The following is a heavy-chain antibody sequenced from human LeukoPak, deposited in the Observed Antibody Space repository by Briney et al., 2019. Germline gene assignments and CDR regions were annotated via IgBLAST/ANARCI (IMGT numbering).Heavy chain of an antibody. D-gene: IGHD2-15*01. CDR2: IYYSGST. V-gene: IGHV4-39*07. Sequence: SETLSLTCTVSGGSISTYYWGWIRQSPGKGLEWIGSIYYSGSTYYNPSLKSRVTISVDTSKNQFSLKLNSVTAADTAVYYCARDERGYSDWFDPWGQGTLVTVSS. CDR3: ARDERGYSDWFDP. CDR1: GGSISTYY. J-gene: IGHJ5*02.